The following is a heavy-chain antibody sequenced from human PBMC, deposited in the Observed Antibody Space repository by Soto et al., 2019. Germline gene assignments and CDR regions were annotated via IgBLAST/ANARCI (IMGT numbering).Heavy chain of an antibody. D-gene: IGHD3-10*01. Sequence: QVQLVQSGAEVKKPGSSVKVSCKASGDTFSSYTISWVRQAPGQGLEWMGRIIPILDIANYAQKFQGRFTITADKSTSTAYMELSSLRSEDTAVYYCASVTMVRGVTTNWFDPWGQGTLVTVSS. CDR1: GDTFSSYT. CDR3: ASVTMVRGVTTNWFDP. V-gene: IGHV1-69*02. J-gene: IGHJ5*02. CDR2: IIPILDIA.